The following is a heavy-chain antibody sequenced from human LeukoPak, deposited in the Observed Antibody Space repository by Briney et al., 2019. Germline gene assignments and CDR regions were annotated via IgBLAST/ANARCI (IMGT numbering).Heavy chain of an antibody. Sequence: GVSLRLSCAASGFTFSSYAMSWVRQAPGKGLEWVSAISGSGGSTYYADSVKGRLTISRDNSKNTLYLQMNSLRAEDTAVYYCAKDKSYYYDSGSYGLDYWGQGTLVTVSS. D-gene: IGHD3-10*01. V-gene: IGHV3-23*01. J-gene: IGHJ4*02. CDR1: GFTFSSYA. CDR3: AKDKSYYYDSGSYGLDY. CDR2: ISGSGGST.